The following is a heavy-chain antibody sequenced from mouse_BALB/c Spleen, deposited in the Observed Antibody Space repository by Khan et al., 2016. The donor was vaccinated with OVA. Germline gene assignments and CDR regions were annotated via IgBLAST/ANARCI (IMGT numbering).Heavy chain of an antibody. CDR3: ARRGVYGIFAY. D-gene: IGHD2-1*01. Sequence: QVQLKQSGAELAKPGASVKMSCKASGYTFTTYWMHWVKQRPGQGLDWIGYINPSTGYNEYNQKFKDKATLTADKSSSTAYMQLNSLTSEDSAVYYCARRGVYGIFAYWGQGTLVTVSA. CDR2: INPSTGYN. CDR1: GYTFTTYW. J-gene: IGHJ3*01. V-gene: IGHV1-7*01.